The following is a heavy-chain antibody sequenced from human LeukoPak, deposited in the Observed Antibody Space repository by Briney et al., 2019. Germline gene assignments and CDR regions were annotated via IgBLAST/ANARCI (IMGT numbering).Heavy chain of an antibody. CDR2: IYYSGST. Sequence: SETLSLTCTVSGGSISSSSYYWGWIRQPPGKGLEWIGSIYYSGSTYYNPSLKSRVTISVDTYKNQFSLKLSSVTAADTAVYYCARGLVVVVAATGDWFDPWGQGTLVTVSS. D-gene: IGHD2-15*01. J-gene: IGHJ5*02. V-gene: IGHV4-39*01. CDR3: ARGLVVVVAATGDWFDP. CDR1: GGSISSSSYY.